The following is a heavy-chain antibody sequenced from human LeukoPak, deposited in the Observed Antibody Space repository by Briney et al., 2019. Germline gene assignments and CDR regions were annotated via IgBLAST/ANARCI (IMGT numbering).Heavy chain of an antibody. D-gene: IGHD3-22*01. CDR3: ARVLYSRRSRPYYFDY. J-gene: IGHJ4*02. V-gene: IGHV1-2*02. Sequence: GASLRVSCTASGYTFTGYYMHCVRQAPGRGLEWMGWINANSGGTNYAQKFQGRVTMPRDTSISTAYMELSRLRSDDTAVYYCARVLYSRRSRPYYFDYRGQGTLVTVSS. CDR1: GYTFTGYY. CDR2: INANSGGT.